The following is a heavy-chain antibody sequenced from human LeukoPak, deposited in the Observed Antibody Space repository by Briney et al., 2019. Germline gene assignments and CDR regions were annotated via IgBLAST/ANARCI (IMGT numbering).Heavy chain of an antibody. CDR3: ARRTGSYYCYFDY. CDR2: ISYSGNT. V-gene: IGHV4-39*01. Sequence: SETLSLTCTVSRDSSSSNSYYWGWIRQPPGKGREWIGSISYSGNTNYNPALKSRVTLSVDASKNQFSLKVTSATAADTAVYYCARRTGSYYCYFDYWGQGTLVTVSS. D-gene: IGHD1-26*01. J-gene: IGHJ4*02. CDR1: RDSSSSNSYY.